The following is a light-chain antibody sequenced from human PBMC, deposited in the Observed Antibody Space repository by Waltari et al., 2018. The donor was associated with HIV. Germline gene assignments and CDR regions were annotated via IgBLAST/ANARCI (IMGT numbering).Light chain of an antibody. J-gene: IGLJ1*01. CDR1: SSDVGNYNV. Sequence: QSALTQPASVSASPGQSITISCTGTSSDVGNYNVVSWYRQFPDKAPQLLIFEVNKRPSGVSNRFSGSKSGNSASLTIAGLLADDEAGYYCCSYAGGNSYVFGTGTKVTVL. V-gene: IGLV2-23*02. CDR2: EVN. CDR3: CSYAGGNSYV.